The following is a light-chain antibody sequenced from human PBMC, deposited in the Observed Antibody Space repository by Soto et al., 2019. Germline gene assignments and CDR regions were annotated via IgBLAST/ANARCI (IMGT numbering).Light chain of an antibody. Sequence: DIQMTQSPSSLSASVGDRVSITWQASQDIGNYLNWYQQIPGKAPKLLIFDASNLESGVPSRFSGSGSGTDFTFTISSLQPEDIATYYCQQYETLPITFGQGTRLEIK. CDR3: QQYETLPIT. CDR1: QDIGNY. J-gene: IGKJ5*01. V-gene: IGKV1-33*01. CDR2: DAS.